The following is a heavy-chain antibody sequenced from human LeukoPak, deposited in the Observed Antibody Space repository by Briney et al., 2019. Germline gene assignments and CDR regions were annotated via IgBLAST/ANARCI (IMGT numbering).Heavy chain of an antibody. CDR3: ARNVVVVAANCFDP. CDR2: IYTSGST. J-gene: IGHJ5*02. Sequence: SETLSLTCTVSGGSISSGSYYWSWIRQPAGKGLEWLGRIYTSGSTNYNPSLKSRVTISVDTSKNQFSLKLSSATAADTAVYYCARNVVVVAANCFDPWGQGTLVTVSS. V-gene: IGHV4-61*02. CDR1: GGSISSGSYY. D-gene: IGHD2-15*01.